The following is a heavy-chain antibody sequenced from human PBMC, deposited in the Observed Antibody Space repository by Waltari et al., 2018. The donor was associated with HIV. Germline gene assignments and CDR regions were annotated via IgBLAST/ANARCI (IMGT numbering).Heavy chain of an antibody. D-gene: IGHD2-15*01. V-gene: IGHV3-15*01. CDR2: IKIKTEPGKIT. Sequence: EVQLVESGGGLVKPGESLRLSCAASVFTFTKAWMTWVRQAPGKRPEWVVRIKIKTEPGKITDDAAPVKDRFIISRDDSKNTLYLQMNSLKIEDTAVYYFTTRSRPSYYFGLDVWGQGTTVTVSS. J-gene: IGHJ6*02. CDR1: VFTFTKAW. CDR3: TTRSRPSYYFGLDV.